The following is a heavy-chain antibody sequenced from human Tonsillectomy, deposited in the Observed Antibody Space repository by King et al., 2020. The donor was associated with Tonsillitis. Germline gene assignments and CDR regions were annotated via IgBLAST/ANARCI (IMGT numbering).Heavy chain of an antibody. CDR1: GFIFNSYG. V-gene: IGHV3-30*18. Sequence: VQLVESGGGVVQPGRSLRLSCAASGFIFNSYGIHWVRQAPDKGLEWVAVISDDGSNKYYADSVKGRFTISRDNSKNTLYLQMNSLRAEDTAVYYCAKSGGAEILQDFQHWGQGTLVTVSS. D-gene: IGHD1-14*01. CDR2: ISDDGSNK. CDR3: AKSGGAEILQDFQH. J-gene: IGHJ1*01.